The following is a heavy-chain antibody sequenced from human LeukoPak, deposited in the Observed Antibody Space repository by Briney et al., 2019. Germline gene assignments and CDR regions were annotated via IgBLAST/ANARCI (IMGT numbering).Heavy chain of an antibody. CDR3: ARGAITNLYV. CDR2: TKEDGGEK. D-gene: IGHD3-3*01. Sequence: GGSLILSCAASGFTFSTYWMSWVRQAPGKGLEWVANTKEDGGEKYYVDSVKGRFTISRDNAKNSLYLQMNSLRAEDTAVYYCARGAITNLYVWGKGTTVTISS. J-gene: IGHJ6*04. CDR1: GFTFSTYW. V-gene: IGHV3-7*01.